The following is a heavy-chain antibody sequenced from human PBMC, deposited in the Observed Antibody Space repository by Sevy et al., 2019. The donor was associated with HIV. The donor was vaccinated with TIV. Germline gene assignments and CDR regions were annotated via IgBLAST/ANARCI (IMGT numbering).Heavy chain of an antibody. CDR3: ERGMDV. CDR2: IKPDGSEK. CDR1: GFTLRTSW. V-gene: IGHV3-7*01. Sequence: GGSLRLSCAASGFTLRTSWMSWVRQGPGKGLEWVANIKPDGSEKYYVDSVKGRFTISRDNANNLLYLQMNSLRVEDTAVYFCERGMDVWGQGTTVTVSS. J-gene: IGHJ6*02.